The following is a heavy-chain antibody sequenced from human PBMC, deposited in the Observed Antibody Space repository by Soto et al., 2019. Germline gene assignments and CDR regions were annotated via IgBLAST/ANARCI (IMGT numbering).Heavy chain of an antibody. Sequence: GGSLRLSCAASGFTFSSSEFNWVRQAPGKGLEWVSYISTSGVTTHYTDAVKGRFITSRDNAKNSLYLQMNSLRVEDTAIYFCARLGKSGPFRPLAYYGMDGWGQGTTVTVS. V-gene: IGHV3-48*03. CDR2: ISTSGVTT. D-gene: IGHD3-16*01. CDR1: GFTFSSSE. CDR3: ARLGKSGPFRPLAYYGMDG. J-gene: IGHJ6*02.